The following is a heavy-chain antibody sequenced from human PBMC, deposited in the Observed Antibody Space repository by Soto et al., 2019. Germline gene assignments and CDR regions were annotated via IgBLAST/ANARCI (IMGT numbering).Heavy chain of an antibody. V-gene: IGHV4-61*01. CDR2: VYHTGRT. CDR3: ARDFAYFDS. CDR1: GGSFKSGSYS. D-gene: IGHD3-3*01. Sequence: QVQLQESGPGLVKPSETLSLTCTVSGGSFKSGSYSWSWIRQPPGKGLEWIGYVYHTGRTSYNPSLQSRVSISMDTSKNPFSLNLDSVTAADTAVYFCARDFAYFDSWGQGTLVTVSS. J-gene: IGHJ4*02.